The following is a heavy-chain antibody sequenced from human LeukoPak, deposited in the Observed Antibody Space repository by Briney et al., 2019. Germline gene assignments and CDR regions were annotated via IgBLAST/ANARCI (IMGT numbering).Heavy chain of an antibody. CDR3: ARDTAMEVAY. V-gene: IGHV3-23*01. J-gene: IGHJ4*02. Sequence: GGSLRLSCAASGFTFSNSAMTWVREAPGKGLEWVSAISGSGGSTYYADSVKGRFTISRDNAKNSLYLQMNSLRAEDTAVYYCARDTAMEVAYWGQGTLVTVSS. CDR1: GFTFSNSA. D-gene: IGHD5-18*01. CDR2: ISGSGGST.